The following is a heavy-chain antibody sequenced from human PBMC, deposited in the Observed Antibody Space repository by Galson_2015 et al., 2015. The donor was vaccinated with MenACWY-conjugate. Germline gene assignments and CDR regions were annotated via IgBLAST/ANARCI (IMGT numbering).Heavy chain of an antibody. CDR1: GFRFSDYY. D-gene: IGHD6-19*01. V-gene: IGHV3-11*05. CDR2: ISSSSSST. CDR3: AKGTQWLAPADY. J-gene: IGHJ4*02. Sequence: SLRLSCAASGFRFSDYYMSWIRQAPGKGLEWVSYISSSSSSTDYADSVKGRFTISRDNAKNSLYLQMNSLRAEDTAVYYCAKGTQWLAPADYWGQGSLVTVSS.